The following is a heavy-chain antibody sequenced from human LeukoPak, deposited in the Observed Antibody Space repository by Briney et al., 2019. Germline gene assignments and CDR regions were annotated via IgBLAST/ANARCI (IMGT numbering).Heavy chain of an antibody. V-gene: IGHV1-2*02. Sequence: GASVKVSCKASGYTFTGYYMHWVRQAPGQGLEWMGWINPNSGGTNYAQKFQGRVTMTRDTSISTAYMELSRLRSDDTAVYYCARVSGSHYYYYMDVWGKGTTVTVSS. CDR2: INPNSGGT. D-gene: IGHD3-22*01. CDR3: ARVSGSHYYYYMDV. CDR1: GYTFTGYY. J-gene: IGHJ6*03.